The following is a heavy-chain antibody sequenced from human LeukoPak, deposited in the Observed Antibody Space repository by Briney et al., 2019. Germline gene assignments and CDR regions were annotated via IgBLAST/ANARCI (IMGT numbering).Heavy chain of an antibody. CDR1: GYTFTGYY. V-gene: IGHV1-2*02. J-gene: IGHJ3*02. CDR2: INPNSGGT. CDR3: ARALSRNAFDI. Sequence: ASVKVSCKASGYTFTGYYMHWVRQAPGQGLEWMGWINPNSGGTNYAQKFQGRVTMTRDTSISTAYMELSSLRSEDTAVYYCARALSRNAFDIWGQGTMVTVSS.